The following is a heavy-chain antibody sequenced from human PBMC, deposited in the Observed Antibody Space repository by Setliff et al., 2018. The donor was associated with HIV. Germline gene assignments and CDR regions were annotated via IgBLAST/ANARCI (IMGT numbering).Heavy chain of an antibody. Sequence: SETLSLTCSVSGGSIRSHWSWIRQPPGKGLEWVGYIHYSGSTKYNSPLKRRVTMSIDTSKNQFSLKLCSATAADTAIYYCARVDRVESAFDIWGQGAMVTVSS. CDR1: GGSIRSH. V-gene: IGHV4-59*11. CDR3: ARVDRVESAFDI. CDR2: IHYSGST. J-gene: IGHJ3*02. D-gene: IGHD2-15*01.